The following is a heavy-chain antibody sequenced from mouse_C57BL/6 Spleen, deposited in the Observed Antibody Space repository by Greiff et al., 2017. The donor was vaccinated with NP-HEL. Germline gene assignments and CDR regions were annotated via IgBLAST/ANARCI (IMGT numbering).Heavy chain of an antibody. J-gene: IGHJ4*01. V-gene: IGHV14-1*01. CDR1: GFNIKDYY. Sequence: EVQLQQSGAELVRPGASVKLSCTASGFNIKDYYMHWVKQRPEQGLEWIGRIDPEDGDTEYAPKFQGKATMTADTSSNTAYLQLSSLTSEDTAVYYCTTSYYYGSSYWAMDYWGQGTSVTVSS. CDR2: IDPEDGDT. CDR3: TTSYYYGSSYWAMDY. D-gene: IGHD1-1*01.